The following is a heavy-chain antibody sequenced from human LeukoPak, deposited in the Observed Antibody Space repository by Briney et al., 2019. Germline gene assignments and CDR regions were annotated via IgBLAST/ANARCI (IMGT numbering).Heavy chain of an antibody. D-gene: IGHD6-13*01. J-gene: IGHJ4*02. CDR2: VSYEGKSQ. Sequence: PGGSLRLSCATSGFTFSNYGMHWVRQAPGKGLEWVAVVSYEGKSQYYADSVRGRFTISRDNSKNTLYLQMNSLRGEDADVYYCAKEGPAQISGWYDYWGQEPLVTASS. CDR3: AKEGPAQISGWYDY. CDR1: GFTFSNYG. V-gene: IGHV3-30*18.